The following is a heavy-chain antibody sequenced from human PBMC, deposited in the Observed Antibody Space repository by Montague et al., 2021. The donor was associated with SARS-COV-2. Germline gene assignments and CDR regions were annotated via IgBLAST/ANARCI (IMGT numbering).Heavy chain of an antibody. Sequence: SETLSLTCTVSGGSISSSSYYWGWIRQPPGKGLEWIGSIHYSGSTXYNPSVKSRVTISVDTSKKHFSLKLSSVTAADTAVYFCAAQSSGGYCSSSSCYVWFDPWGQGTLVTVSS. D-gene: IGHD2-2*01. V-gene: IGHV4-39*01. J-gene: IGHJ5*02. CDR2: IHYSGST. CDR1: GGSISSSSYY. CDR3: AAQSSGGYCSSSSCYVWFDP.